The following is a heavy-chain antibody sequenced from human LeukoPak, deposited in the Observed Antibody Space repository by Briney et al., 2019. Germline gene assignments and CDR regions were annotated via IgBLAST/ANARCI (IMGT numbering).Heavy chain of an antibody. Sequence: SQTLSLTCAISGDSVSSNSAAWDWIRQSPSRGLEWLGRTYYRSKWFYDYAVSVKSRITINPDTSKNQFSLLLNSVTPEDTAVYYCTRDSGLGNDAFGVWGQGTMVTVSS. V-gene: IGHV6-1*01. CDR2: TYYRSKWFY. D-gene: IGHD3-10*01. CDR3: TRDSGLGNDAFGV. J-gene: IGHJ3*01. CDR1: GDSVSSNSAA.